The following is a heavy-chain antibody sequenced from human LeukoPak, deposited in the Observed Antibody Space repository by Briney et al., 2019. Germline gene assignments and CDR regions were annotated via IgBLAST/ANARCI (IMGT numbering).Heavy chain of an antibody. D-gene: IGHD3-16*02. Sequence: GGSLRLSCAASGFTFSSYGMHWVRQAPGKGLEWVAFIRYDGSNKYYADSVKGRFTISRDKSKSTLYLQMNSLRAEDTAVYYCASSDYVWGSYRNFDYWGQGTLVTVSS. CDR2: IRYDGSNK. CDR1: GFTFSSYG. J-gene: IGHJ4*02. CDR3: ASSDYVWGSYRNFDY. V-gene: IGHV3-30*02.